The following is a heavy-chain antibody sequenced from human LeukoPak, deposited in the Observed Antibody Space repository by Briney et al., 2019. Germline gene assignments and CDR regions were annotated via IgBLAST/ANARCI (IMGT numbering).Heavy chain of an antibody. V-gene: IGHV3-66*01. Sequence: AGGSLRLSCAASGFSFSNNYMDWVRQAPGKGLEWVSVIYSGGSTFYADSVKGRFTISRDNSKNTLYLQMNSLRAEDTAVYYCARGPDYFDCRGQGTLVTVSS. CDR3: ARGPDYFDC. CDR2: IYSGGST. J-gene: IGHJ4*02. CDR1: GFSFSNNY.